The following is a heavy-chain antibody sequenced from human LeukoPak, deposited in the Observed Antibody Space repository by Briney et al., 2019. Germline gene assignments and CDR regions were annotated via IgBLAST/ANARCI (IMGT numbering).Heavy chain of an antibody. CDR2: IIPIFGTA. J-gene: IGHJ5*02. D-gene: IGHD2-15*01. CDR1: VRTFSIYA. Sequence: SATVSYTPSVRTFSIYAISWVRQAPGQGLEWMGGIIPIFGTANYAQKFQGRVTITTDESTSTAYMELSSLRSEDTAVYYCARASPYFYCSGGSCYFHPWGQGTLVTVSS. V-gene: IGHV1-69*05. CDR3: ARASPYFYCSGGSCYFHP.